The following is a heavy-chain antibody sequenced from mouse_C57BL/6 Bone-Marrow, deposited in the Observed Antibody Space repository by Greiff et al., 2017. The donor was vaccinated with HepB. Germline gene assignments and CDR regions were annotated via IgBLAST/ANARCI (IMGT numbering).Heavy chain of an antibody. J-gene: IGHJ4*01. Sequence: QVQLKQSGAELVRPGASVKLSCKASGYTFTDYYINWVKQRPGQGLEWIARIYPGSGNTYYNEKFKGKATLTAEKSSSTAYMQLSSLTSEDSAVYFCARNYGLRDYWGQGTSVTVSS. CDR1: GYTFTDYY. CDR3: ARNYGLRDY. D-gene: IGHD1-1*01. V-gene: IGHV1-76*01. CDR2: IYPGSGNT.